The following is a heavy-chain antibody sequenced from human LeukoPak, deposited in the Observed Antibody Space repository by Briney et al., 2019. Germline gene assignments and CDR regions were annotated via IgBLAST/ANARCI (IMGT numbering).Heavy chain of an antibody. D-gene: IGHD3-3*01. Sequence: SETLSLTCAVYGGSFSGYYWSWIRQPPGKGLEWIGEINHSGSTNYNPSLKSRVTISVDTSKNQFSLKLSSVTAADTAVYYCARHWGGYHYYGMDVWGQGTTVTVSS. V-gene: IGHV4-34*01. J-gene: IGHJ6*02. CDR2: INHSGST. CDR3: ARHWGGYHYYGMDV. CDR1: GGSFSGYY.